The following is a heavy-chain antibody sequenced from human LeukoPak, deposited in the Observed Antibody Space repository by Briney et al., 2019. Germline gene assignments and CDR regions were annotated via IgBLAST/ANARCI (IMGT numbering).Heavy chain of an antibody. CDR3: AVKGGYNDWDAPFDY. Sequence: GGSLRLSCAASGSTFRSYWMHWVRQAPGKGLVWVSRISGDGSSTTYADSVKGRFTISRDNGKKELYLQMSSLGAEDTAVYYCAVKGGYNDWDAPFDYWGQGTLVTVSS. V-gene: IGHV3-74*01. J-gene: IGHJ4*02. D-gene: IGHD5-12*01. CDR2: ISGDGSST. CDR1: GSTFRSYW.